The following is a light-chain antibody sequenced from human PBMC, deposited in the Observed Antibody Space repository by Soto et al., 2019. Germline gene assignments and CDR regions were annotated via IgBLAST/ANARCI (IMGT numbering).Light chain of an antibody. CDR3: QQYGTSPLT. Sequence: EVVLTQSPGTLSLSPGEIATLSCRASQSVSSNYLVWYQQKPGRAPRLLIVGASNRATGIPDRFSGSASGTDFTLTISGLEPEDFAVYYCQQYGTSPLTFGGGTKVDI. CDR1: QSVSSNY. CDR2: GAS. J-gene: IGKJ4*01. V-gene: IGKV3-20*01.